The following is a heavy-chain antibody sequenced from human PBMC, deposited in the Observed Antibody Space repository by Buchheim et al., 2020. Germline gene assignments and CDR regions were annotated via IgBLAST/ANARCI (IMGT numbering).Heavy chain of an antibody. CDR1: GFSLSDFW. CDR2: IKVDRNEQ. CDR3: ARAENGLRLLSY. D-gene: IGHD3-3*01. J-gene: IGHJ4*01. Sequence: EVQLVQSGGGLVQPGGSLRLSCEVSGFSLSDFWMRWVRQAPGKGLEGVASIKVDRNEQYYVDSVKGRFTISGDNAKNSLYLQMNSLRADDTAVYYCARAENGLRLLSYWGQGTL. V-gene: IGHV3-7*01.